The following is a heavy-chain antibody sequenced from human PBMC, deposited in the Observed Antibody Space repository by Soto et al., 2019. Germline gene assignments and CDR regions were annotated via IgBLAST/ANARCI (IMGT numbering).Heavy chain of an antibody. V-gene: IGHV3-15*07. D-gene: IGHD2-15*01. CDR1: GFTFSNAW. Sequence: EVQLVESGGDLVQPGGSLRLSCAASGFTFSNAWMNWVRQAPGKGLEWVGRIKTKRDDEATDHAAPGKGRFTISRDNAKNTRVLQMNSLKSEDTAVYDCTTGISAAATGGSDVWGQGTTVTVSS. CDR2: IKTKRDDEAT. J-gene: IGHJ6*02. CDR3: TTGISAAATGGSDV.